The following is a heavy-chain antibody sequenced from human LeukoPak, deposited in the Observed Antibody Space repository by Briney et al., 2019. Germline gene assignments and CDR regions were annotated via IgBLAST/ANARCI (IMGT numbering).Heavy chain of an antibody. CDR3: ARGGNYWYFDL. D-gene: IGHD4-23*01. J-gene: IGHJ2*01. V-gene: IGHV4-38-2*02. CDR1: GYSISSGYY. CDR2: IYHSGST. Sequence: PSETLSLTCTVSGYSISSGYYWGWIRQPPGKGLEWIGSIYHSGSTYYNPSLKSRVTISVDTSKNQFSLKLSSVTAADTAVYYCARGGNYWYFDLWGRGTLVTVSS.